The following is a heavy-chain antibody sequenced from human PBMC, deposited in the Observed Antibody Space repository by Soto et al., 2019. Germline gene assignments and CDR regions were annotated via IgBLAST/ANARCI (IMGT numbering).Heavy chain of an antibody. CDR3: ASPTTVTTADY. CDR1: GFTFSSYG. D-gene: IGHD4-17*01. CDR2: ISYDGSNK. V-gene: IGHV3-30*03. Sequence: QVQLVESGGGVVQPGRSLRLSCAASGFTFSSYGMHWVRQAPGKGLEWVAVISYDGSNKYYADSVKGRFTISRDNSKNTLYRQMNSLRAEDTAVYYCASPTTVTTADYWGQGTLVTVSS. J-gene: IGHJ4*02.